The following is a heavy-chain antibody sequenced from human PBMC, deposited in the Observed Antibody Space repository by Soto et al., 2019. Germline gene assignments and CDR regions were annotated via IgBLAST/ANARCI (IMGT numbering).Heavy chain of an antibody. V-gene: IGHV4-39*01. CDR1: GGSISSSSYY. CDR3: ASQDIVVVPAAWYYYYGMDV. J-gene: IGHJ6*02. D-gene: IGHD2-2*01. CDR2: IYYIGIT. Sequence: ASETLSLTCTVSGGSISSSSYYWGWILQPPGKGLEWILSIYYIGITYYNPSLKSRVTISLDTSKNQFSLKLSSVTAADTAVYYCASQDIVVVPAAWYYYYGMDVWGQGTTVTVSS.